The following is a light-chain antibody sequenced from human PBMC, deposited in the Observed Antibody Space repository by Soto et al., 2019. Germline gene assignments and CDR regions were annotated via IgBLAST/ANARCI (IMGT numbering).Light chain of an antibody. Sequence: QSVLTQPPSVSGSPGQSVTISCTGTSSDVGGYNYVAWYQQHPGKAPKVMIYDVSKRPSGVPDRFSGSKSGNTASLTISGLQAEDEADYYCCSHAGNLEVFGTGTKVIVL. J-gene: IGLJ1*01. CDR3: CSHAGNLEV. CDR2: DVS. CDR1: SSDVGGYNY. V-gene: IGLV2-11*01.